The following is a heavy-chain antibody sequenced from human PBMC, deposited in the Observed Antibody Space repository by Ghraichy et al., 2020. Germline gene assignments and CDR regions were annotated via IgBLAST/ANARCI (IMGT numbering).Heavy chain of an antibody. CDR1: GFTFSSYW. D-gene: IGHD4-17*01. Sequence: GGSLRLSCADSGFTFSSYWMSWVRQAPGKGLEWVANIKQDGSEKYYVDSVKGRFTISRDNAKNSLYLQMNSLRAEDTAVYYCARDDYGDYSDYWGQGTLVTVSS. CDR3: ARDDYGDYSDY. CDR2: IKQDGSEK. V-gene: IGHV3-7*01. J-gene: IGHJ4*02.